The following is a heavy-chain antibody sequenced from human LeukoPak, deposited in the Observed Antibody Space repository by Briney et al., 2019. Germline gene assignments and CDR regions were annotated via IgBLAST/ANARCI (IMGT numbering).Heavy chain of an antibody. J-gene: IGHJ4*02. CDR2: ISYDGSNK. V-gene: IGHV3-30*03. CDR3: ARDKVSSSWYVCDY. Sequence: GGSLRLSCAASGFTFSSYSMNWVRQAPGKGLEWVAVISYDGSNKYYADSVKGRFTISRDNSKNTLYLQMNSLRAEDTAVYYCARDKVSSSWYVCDYWGQGTLVTVSS. CDR1: GFTFSSYS. D-gene: IGHD6-13*01.